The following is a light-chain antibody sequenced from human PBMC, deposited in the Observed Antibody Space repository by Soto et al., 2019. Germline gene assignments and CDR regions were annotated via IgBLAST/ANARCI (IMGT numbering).Light chain of an antibody. CDR3: QQYNTWRQIT. CDR1: QSISSN. J-gene: IGKJ5*01. Sequence: EIVMTQSPATLSVSPGERATLSCRASQSISSNVGWYQQRPGQAPRLLIYGASTRATGIPARFSGSGSGTEFTLTISSLDSEDSAVYYCQQYNTWRQITFGQGTGLEIK. CDR2: GAS. V-gene: IGKV3-15*01.